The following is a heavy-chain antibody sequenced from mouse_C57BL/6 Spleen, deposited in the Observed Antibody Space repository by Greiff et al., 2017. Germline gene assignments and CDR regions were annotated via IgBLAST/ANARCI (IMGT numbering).Heavy chain of an antibody. CDR1: GFAFSDYG. CDR2: ISSGSSTI. D-gene: IGHD2-3*01. V-gene: IGHV5-17*01. J-gene: IGHJ4*01. CDR3: ARGVTTWRAMDY. Sequence: EVQLVESGGGLVKPGGSLKLSCAASGFAFSDYGMHWVRQAPGKGLEWVAYISSGSSTIYYADTVKGRFTMSRDNAKNTLFLQMTSLRSEDTAMYYCARGVTTWRAMDYWGQGTSVTVSS.